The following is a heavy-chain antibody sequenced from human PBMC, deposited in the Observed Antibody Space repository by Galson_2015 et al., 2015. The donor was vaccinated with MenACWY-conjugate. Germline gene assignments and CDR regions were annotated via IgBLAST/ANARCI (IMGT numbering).Heavy chain of an antibody. CDR3: ARVVPSAMIHGFDY. V-gene: IGHV3-21*01. J-gene: IGHJ4*02. CDR2: ISTSSTNI. D-gene: IGHD2-2*01. Sequence: SLRLSCAPSGFTFNNYDMNWVRQAPGKGLEWVSSISTSSTNIYYADSVKGRFTISRDNAKNSVYLQMNSLRAEDTAVYFCARVVPSAMIHGFDYWDQATLVTVSS. CDR1: GFTFNNYD.